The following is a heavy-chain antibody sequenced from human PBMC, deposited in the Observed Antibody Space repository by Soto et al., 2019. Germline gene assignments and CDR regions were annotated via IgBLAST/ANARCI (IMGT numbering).Heavy chain of an antibody. Sequence: QVQLVESGGGVVQPGRSLRLSCAASGFTFSSYAMHWVRQAPGKGLEWVAVISYDGSNKYYADSVKGRFTISRDNCKNTLYLQMNSLRAEDTAVYYCARGFCSGGSCYYYYGMDVWGQGTTVTVSS. CDR1: GFTFSSYA. V-gene: IGHV3-30-3*01. CDR3: ARGFCSGGSCYYYYGMDV. CDR2: ISYDGSNK. J-gene: IGHJ6*02. D-gene: IGHD2-15*01.